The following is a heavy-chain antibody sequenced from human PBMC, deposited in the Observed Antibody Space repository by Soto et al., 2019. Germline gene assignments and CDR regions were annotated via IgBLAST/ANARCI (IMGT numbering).Heavy chain of an antibody. CDR3: ARLRSDP. CDR1: GGSFSGYY. CDR2: VNDRGST. Sequence: PSETLSLTCAVYGGSFSGYYWSWIRQPPGKGLEWIGEVNDRGSTNYNPSLKGRLTMSIDTSKREFSLKLSSVTAADTAVYYCARLRSDPWGQGTLVTVSS. J-gene: IGHJ5*02. V-gene: IGHV4-34*01.